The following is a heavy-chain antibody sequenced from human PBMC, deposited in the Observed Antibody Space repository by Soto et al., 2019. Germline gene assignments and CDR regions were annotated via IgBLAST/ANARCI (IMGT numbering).Heavy chain of an antibody. Sequence: SETLSLTCTVSGGSISSSSYYWGWIRQPPGKGLEWIGSIYTSGSTNYNPSLKSRVTMSIDTSNKHFSLSLKSVTAADTAVYYCARTVGAAYYFDFWGQGALVTVSS. CDR2: IYTSGST. J-gene: IGHJ4*02. CDR3: ARTVGAAYYFDF. D-gene: IGHD1-26*01. CDR1: GGSISSSSYY. V-gene: IGHV4-39*07.